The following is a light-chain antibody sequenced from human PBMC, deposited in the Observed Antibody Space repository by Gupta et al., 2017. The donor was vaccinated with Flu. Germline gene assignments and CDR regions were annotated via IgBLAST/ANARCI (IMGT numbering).Light chain of an antibody. CDR1: QNIDEW. CDR2: KAS. Sequence: DIRMTQSPSTLSASIGDTVTISCRASQNIDEWLAWYQLKPGKAPKLLIYKASTLENGVPSRFSGSGSGAKFTLTINKLRRDDSASYFWQQDFSYRSFGQGTKVEIK. V-gene: IGKV1-5*03. CDR3: QQDFSYRS. J-gene: IGKJ1*01.